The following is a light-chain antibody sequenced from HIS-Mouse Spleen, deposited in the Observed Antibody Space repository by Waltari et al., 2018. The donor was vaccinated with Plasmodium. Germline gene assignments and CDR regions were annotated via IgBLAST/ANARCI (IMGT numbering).Light chain of an antibody. CDR2: EGS. CDR1: SSDVGRYNL. V-gene: IGLV2-23*01. J-gene: IGLJ2*01. Sequence: QSALTQPASVSGSPGQSITISCTGTSSDVGRYNLVPWYHQHPGKAPKLMIYEGSKRPSGVSNRFSGSKSGNTASLTISGLQAEDEADYYCCSYAGSSTLVFGGGTKLTVL. CDR3: CSYAGSSTLV.